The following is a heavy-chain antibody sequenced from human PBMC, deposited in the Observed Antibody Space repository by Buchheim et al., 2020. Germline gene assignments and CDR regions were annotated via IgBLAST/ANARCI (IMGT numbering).Heavy chain of an antibody. CDR1: GFTFSNFA. Sequence: EVQMLESGGGLVHPGGSLRLSCAASGFTFSNFAMGWVRQAPGKGLEWVSSISGTGRSTYYTDSVKGRFTISRDNSQHIVYLQMNTLGAEDTALYYCAKDGEDAYGYSRGYFDYWGQGTL. D-gene: IGHD2-21*01. J-gene: IGHJ4*02. CDR3: AKDGEDAYGYSRGYFDY. CDR2: ISGTGRST. V-gene: IGHV3-23*01.